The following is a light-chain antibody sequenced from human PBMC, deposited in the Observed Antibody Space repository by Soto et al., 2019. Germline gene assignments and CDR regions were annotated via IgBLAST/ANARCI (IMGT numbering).Light chain of an antibody. CDR3: QQSDNLPLT. CDR2: HAS. CDR1: QGIAKY. Sequence: DTLMTQSPSSLSASVGDRVTITCQASQGIAKYLHWYQQKPGKAPKLLIYHASNLQTGVPSRFSGSGSGTDFTFTISRLQPEDIATYYCQQSDNLPLTFGGGTKVEI. J-gene: IGKJ4*01. V-gene: IGKV1-33*01.